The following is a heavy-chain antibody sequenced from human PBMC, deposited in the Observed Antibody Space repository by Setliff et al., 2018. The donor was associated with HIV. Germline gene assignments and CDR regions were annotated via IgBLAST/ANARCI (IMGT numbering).Heavy chain of an antibody. Sequence: GGSLRLSCVASGFTFSNYAMNWVRQAPGKGLEWVSGITQTGDNTYYADSVKGRFVISRDNSKNTLYLQVSSLRADDSDTYDCATDSSGPLSHWGPGTLVTVSS. CDR2: ITQTGDNT. D-gene: IGHD3-22*01. J-gene: IGHJ4*02. CDR1: GFTFSNYA. V-gene: IGHV3-23*01. CDR3: ATDSSGPLSH.